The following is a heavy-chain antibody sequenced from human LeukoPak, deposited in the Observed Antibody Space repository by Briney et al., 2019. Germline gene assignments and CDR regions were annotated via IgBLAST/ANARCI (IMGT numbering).Heavy chain of an antibody. V-gene: IGHV4-4*07. CDR3: AREGGDPRWLDP. CDR2: FNTSGST. J-gene: IGHJ5*02. D-gene: IGHD6-25*01. CDR1: GGSISSYY. Sequence: SETLSLTCTVSGGSISSYYWTWIRQSAGKGLEWIGRFNTSGSTNYNPSLRSRVTMSVNTSKNQFSLNLTSVIAADTAVYSCAREGGDPRWLDPWGQGTLVTVSS.